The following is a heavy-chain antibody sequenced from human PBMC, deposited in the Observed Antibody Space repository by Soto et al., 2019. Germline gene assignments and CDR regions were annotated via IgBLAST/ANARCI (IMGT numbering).Heavy chain of an antibody. D-gene: IGHD3-16*01. CDR3: ARSYTQHKVMDV. CDR2: IYPSNTET. J-gene: IGHJ6*03. CDR1: GYKFTNYW. V-gene: IGHV5-51*01. Sequence: PGESLKIPCHGSGYKFTNYWIAWVRQMPGKGLEWMCIIYPSNTETRYSPSFQGQVTISADKSNNTAYLQWSSLKASDTAMYYCARSYTQHKVMDVWGKGTTVTVSS.